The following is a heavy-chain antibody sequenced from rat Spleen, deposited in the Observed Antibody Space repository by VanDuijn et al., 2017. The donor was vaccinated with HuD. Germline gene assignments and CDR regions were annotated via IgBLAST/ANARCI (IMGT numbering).Heavy chain of an antibody. D-gene: IGHD1-4*01. J-gene: IGHJ2*01. V-gene: IGHV5-29*01. CDR3: ARRHFGYTDYFDY. CDR2: LSYDGTTT. Sequence: EVQLVESGGGLVQPGRSLKLSCAASGFTFSNYGMAWVRQAPTKGREWVATLSYDGTTTYYRDSVKGRFTISRDVAKSTRFLQMDSLRSEDTATYYCARRHFGYTDYFDYWGQGVMVTVSS. CDR1: GFTFSNYG.